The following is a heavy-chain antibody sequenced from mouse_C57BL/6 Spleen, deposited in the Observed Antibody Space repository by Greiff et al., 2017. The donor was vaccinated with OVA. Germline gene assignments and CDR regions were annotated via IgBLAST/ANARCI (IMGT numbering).Heavy chain of an antibody. CDR2: INPGSGGT. V-gene: IGHV1-54*01. CDR3: ARYPPYYDYDEGFDY. Sequence: QVQLQQSGAELVRPGTSVKVSCKASGYAFTNYLIEWVKQRPGQGLEWIGVINPGSGGTNYNEKFKGKATLTADKSASTAYMQLSSLTSEDSAVYFCARYPPYYDYDEGFDYWGQGTTLTVSS. D-gene: IGHD2-4*01. J-gene: IGHJ2*01. CDR1: GYAFTNYL.